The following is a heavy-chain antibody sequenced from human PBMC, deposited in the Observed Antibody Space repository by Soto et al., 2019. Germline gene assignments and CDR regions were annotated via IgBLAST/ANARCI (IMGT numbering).Heavy chain of an antibody. Sequence: QVQLVQSGAEVKRPGASVRVSCKASGYRFTSAGINWVRQAPGQGLEWMGWVSPYYGSTKYARKFQGRVTMTTDMSTTTASMELRRLTVDDTAVYFCSRGDYLHDLWGQGTLVTVSS. J-gene: IGHJ5*02. V-gene: IGHV1-18*01. CDR1: GYRFTSAG. CDR2: VSPYYGST. CDR3: SRGDYLHDL. D-gene: IGHD4-17*01.